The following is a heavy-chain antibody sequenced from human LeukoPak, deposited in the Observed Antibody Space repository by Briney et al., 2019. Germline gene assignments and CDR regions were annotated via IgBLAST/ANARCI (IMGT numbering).Heavy chain of an antibody. V-gene: IGHV4-34*01. CDR2: INHSGST. J-gene: IGHJ5*02. CDR1: GGSFSGYY. Sequence: SETLSLTCAAYGGSFSGYYWSWIRQPPGKGLEWIGEINHSGSTNYNPSLKSRVTISVDTSKNQFSLKLSSVTAADTAVYYCAREWGGYSYGLWFDPWGQGTLVTVSS. D-gene: IGHD5-18*01. CDR3: AREWGGYSYGLWFDP.